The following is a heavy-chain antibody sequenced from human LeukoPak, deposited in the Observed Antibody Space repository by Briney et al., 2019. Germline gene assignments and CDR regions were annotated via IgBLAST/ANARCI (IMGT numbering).Heavy chain of an antibody. CDR2: IYYSGST. CDR3: AREDYDILTGYYPYYFDY. D-gene: IGHD3-9*01. V-gene: IGHV4-39*07. CDR1: GGSISSSSYY. Sequence: SETLSLTCTVSGGSISSSSYYWGWIRQPPGKGLEWIGSIYYSGSTYYNPSLKSRVTISVDTSKNQFSLKLSSVTAADTAVYYCAREDYDILTGYYPYYFDYWGQGTLDTVSS. J-gene: IGHJ4*02.